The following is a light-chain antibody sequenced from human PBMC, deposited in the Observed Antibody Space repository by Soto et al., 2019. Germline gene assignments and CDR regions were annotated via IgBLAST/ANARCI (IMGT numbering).Light chain of an antibody. V-gene: IGLV7-46*01. J-gene: IGLJ1*01. CDR1: TGAVTNGHY. CDR3: LLSYNGPYV. CDR2: DTT. Sequence: QAVVTQAPSLTVSPGGTATITCGSSTGAVTNGHYPYWLQQQPDQAPVTLIYDTTNGHSLTPARFSGSLLGGKAALTLSGAPPEDEAEYYCLLSYNGPYVFGTGTKVTVL.